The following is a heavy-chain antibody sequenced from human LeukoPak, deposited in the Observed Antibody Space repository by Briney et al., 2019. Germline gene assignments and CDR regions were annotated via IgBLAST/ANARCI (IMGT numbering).Heavy chain of an antibody. J-gene: IGHJ4*02. CDR1: GGSISSGGYY. CDR3: ARVAGYSNYHLDY. V-gene: IGHV4-31*03. Sequence: PSQTLSLTCTVSGGSISSGGYYWSWIRQHPGKGLEWIGYIYYSGSTYYNPSLKSRVTISVDRSKNQFSLKLSSVTAADTAVYYCARVAGYSNYHLDYWGRGTLVTVSS. CDR2: IYYSGST. D-gene: IGHD4-11*01.